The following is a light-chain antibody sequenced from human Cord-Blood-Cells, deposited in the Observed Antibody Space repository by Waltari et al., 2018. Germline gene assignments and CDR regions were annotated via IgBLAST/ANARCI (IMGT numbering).Light chain of an antibody. CDR2: GAS. V-gene: IGKV3-15*01. CDR3: QQYNNWPRT. Sequence: EVLLTQSPATPSVSQGVGAPPSCRASQSVSSNLASYQQNPGQVPRLLIYGASTRATGIPARFSGSGSWTEFTRTISSLQSEDFAVYYCQQYNNWPRTFGQGTKVEIK. CDR1: QSVSSN. J-gene: IGKJ1*01.